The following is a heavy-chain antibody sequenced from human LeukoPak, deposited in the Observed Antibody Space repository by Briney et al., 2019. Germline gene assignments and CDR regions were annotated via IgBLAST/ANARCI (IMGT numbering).Heavy chain of an antibody. V-gene: IGHV6-1*01. CDR1: GDSVSGNNGA. CDR3: ARDVGTTGWHTFDY. D-gene: IGHD3-9*01. CDR2: TYYRSKWYN. Sequence: SQTLSLTCAIPGDSVSGNNGAWNWIRQSPSRGLEWLGRTYYRSKWYNDYAGSLISRITISPDTSKNQFSLQLYSVTPEDTAVYYCARDVGTTGWHTFDYWGQGTLVTVSS. J-gene: IGHJ4*02.